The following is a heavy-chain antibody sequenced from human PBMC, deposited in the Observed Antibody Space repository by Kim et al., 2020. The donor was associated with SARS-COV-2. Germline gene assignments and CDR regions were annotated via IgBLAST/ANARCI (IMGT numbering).Heavy chain of an antibody. J-gene: IGHJ4*02. CDR3: ARDNYSNMGFYY. CDR1: GDSISGTPFN. D-gene: IGHD6-13*01. Sequence: SETLSLTCNVSGDSISGTPFNWGWIRQPPGKGLEWIGSLYYNGNTFYNPSLNSRVTISVGSSKNQVSLELNFVTAADTAVYYCARDNYSNMGFYYWGQGT. CDR2: LYYNGNT. V-gene: IGHV4-39*07.